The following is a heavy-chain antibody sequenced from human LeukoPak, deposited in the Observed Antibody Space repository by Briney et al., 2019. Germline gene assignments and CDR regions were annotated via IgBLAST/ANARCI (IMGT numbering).Heavy chain of an antibody. CDR1: DGSVINTNW. V-gene: IGHV4-4*02. Sequence: SGTLSLTCGVSDGSVINTNWWTWVRQHPGNGLEWNGEVHLDGTTTSNTSLESRPTMSVAMSGNQGSRKLTSVTPTTPAVNYWASEGGFYSPLDYSGQGTLVTVSS. J-gene: IGHJ4*02. CDR3: ASEGGFYSPLDY. D-gene: IGHD5-18*01. CDR2: VHLDGTT.